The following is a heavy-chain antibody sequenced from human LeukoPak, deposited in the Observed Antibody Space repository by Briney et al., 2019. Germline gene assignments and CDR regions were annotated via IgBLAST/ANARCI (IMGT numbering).Heavy chain of an antibody. CDR2: ISYDGSNK. Sequence: PGRSLGLSCAASGFTFSSYGMHWVRQAPGKGLEWVAVISYDGSNKYYADSVKGRFTISRDNSKNTLYLQMNSLRAEDTAVYYCAKAYSSSSDFNAFDIWGQGTMVTVSS. CDR1: GFTFSSYG. D-gene: IGHD6-6*01. V-gene: IGHV3-30*18. J-gene: IGHJ3*02. CDR3: AKAYSSSSDFNAFDI.